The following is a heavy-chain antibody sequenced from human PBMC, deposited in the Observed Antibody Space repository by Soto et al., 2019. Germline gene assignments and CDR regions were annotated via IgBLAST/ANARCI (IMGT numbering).Heavy chain of an antibody. CDR2: IYYNGNT. V-gene: IGHV4-59*01. CDR1: GGSISTFY. Sequence: QVQLQESGPGLVKPSETLSLTCTVSGGSISTFYWSWIRQPPGKGLEWIGYIYYNGNTNYSPSLKSRVTISGDTSKNQFSLNLNSVSAADTAVYYCARDGSRYDFWSGPYYFDYWGQGTLVTVSS. J-gene: IGHJ4*02. D-gene: IGHD3-3*01. CDR3: ARDGSRYDFWSGPYYFDY.